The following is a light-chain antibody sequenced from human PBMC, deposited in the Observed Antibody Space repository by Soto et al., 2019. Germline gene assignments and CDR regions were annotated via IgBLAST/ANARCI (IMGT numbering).Light chain of an antibody. V-gene: IGLV2-14*03. CDR3: NSVTATSTLM. CDR2: DVT. Sequence: QSALTQPASVSGSPGQSITISCTGSSSDVGGYNFVSWYQQHPGKAPKLLIYDVTNRPSGVSTRFSGSKSGNTASLTVAGLQSEDEADYYCNSVTATSTLMFGGGTKVTVL. CDR1: SSDVGGYNF. J-gene: IGLJ3*02.